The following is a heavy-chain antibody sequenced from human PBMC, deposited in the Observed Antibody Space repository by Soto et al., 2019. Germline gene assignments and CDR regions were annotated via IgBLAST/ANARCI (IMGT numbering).Heavy chain of an antibody. CDR2: IYHSGST. V-gene: IGHV4-4*02. CDR3: ASAGRFGVVIDWFDP. J-gene: IGHJ5*02. CDR1: GGSISSSNW. Sequence: SETLSLTCAVSGGSISSSNWWSWVRQPPGKGLEWIGEIYHSGSTNYNPSLKSRVTISVDKSKNQFSLKLSSVTAADTAVYYCASAGRFGVVIDWFDPWGQGTLVTVSS. D-gene: IGHD3-3*01.